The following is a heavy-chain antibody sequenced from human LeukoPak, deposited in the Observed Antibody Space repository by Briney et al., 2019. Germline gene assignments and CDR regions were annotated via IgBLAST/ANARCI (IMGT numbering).Heavy chain of an antibody. CDR1: GYTLTELS. D-gene: IGHD6-19*01. CDR3: ATGYSSGWYYFDY. V-gene: IGHV1-24*01. CDR2: FDPEDGET. J-gene: IGHJ4*02. Sequence: ASVKVSCKVSGYTLTELSMHWVRQAPGKGLEWMGGFDPEDGETIYAQKFQGRVTMTEDTSTDTAYMELSSLRSEDTAVYYCATGYSSGWYYFDYWAREPWSPSPQ.